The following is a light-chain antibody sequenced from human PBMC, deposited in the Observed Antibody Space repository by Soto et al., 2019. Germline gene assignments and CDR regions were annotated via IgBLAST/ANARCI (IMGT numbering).Light chain of an antibody. Sequence: EIVLTQSPATLSLSPGESATLSCRASRSVSNYLAWYQQKPGQAPSLLIYGASTRATGTPARFSGSGSGTEFTLTISSLQSEDFAVYYCQQYIRWPLTFGGGTKVDIK. CDR3: QQYIRWPLT. CDR1: RSVSNY. J-gene: IGKJ4*01. V-gene: IGKV3-15*01. CDR2: GAS.